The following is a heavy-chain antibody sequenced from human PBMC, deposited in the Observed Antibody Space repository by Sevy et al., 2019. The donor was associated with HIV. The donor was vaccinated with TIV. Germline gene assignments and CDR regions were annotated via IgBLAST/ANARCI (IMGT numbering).Heavy chain of an antibody. D-gene: IGHD3-22*01. V-gene: IGHV3-30*18. Sequence: GGSLRLSCAASGFTFSSYGMHWVRQAPGKGLEWVADTSYDGSNKYYADSVKGRFTISRDNSKNTLYLQMNSLRAEDTAVYYCAKGDDSSGYCFQHWGQGTLVTVSS. CDR3: AKGDDSSGYCFQH. CDR2: TSYDGSNK. CDR1: GFTFSSYG. J-gene: IGHJ1*01.